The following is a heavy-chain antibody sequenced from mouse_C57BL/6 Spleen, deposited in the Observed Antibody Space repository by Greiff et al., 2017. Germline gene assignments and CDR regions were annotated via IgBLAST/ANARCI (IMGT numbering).Heavy chain of an antibody. CDR3: ARNSVVAFYYFDY. D-gene: IGHD1-1*01. Sequence: QLQQSGAELVKPGASVKLSCKASGYTFTSYWMHWVKQRPGRGLEWIGRIDPNSGGTKYNEKFKSKATLTVDKPSSTAYMQLSSLTSEDSAVYYCARNSVVAFYYFDYWGQGTTLTVSS. J-gene: IGHJ2*01. CDR2: IDPNSGGT. CDR1: GYTFTSYW. V-gene: IGHV1-72*01.